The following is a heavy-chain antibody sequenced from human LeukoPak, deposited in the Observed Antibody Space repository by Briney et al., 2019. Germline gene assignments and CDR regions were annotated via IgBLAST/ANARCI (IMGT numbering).Heavy chain of an antibody. V-gene: IGHV3-21*01. CDR2: ISSSSSYI. CDR1: GFTFSSYT. D-gene: IGHD3-22*01. Sequence: PGGSLRLSCAASGFTFSSYTMNWVRQAPGKGLEWVSSISSSSSYIYYADSVKGRFTISRDNAKNSLYLQMNSLRAEDTAVYYCARDPIGGDYFDYWGQGTLVTVSS. CDR3: ARDPIGGDYFDY. J-gene: IGHJ4*02.